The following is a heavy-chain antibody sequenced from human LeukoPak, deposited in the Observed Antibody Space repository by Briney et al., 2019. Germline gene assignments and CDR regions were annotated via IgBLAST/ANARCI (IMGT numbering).Heavy chain of an antibody. CDR1: GYTLTNNH. D-gene: IGHD1-26*01. CDR2: IDPSSGVT. Sequence: ASVKVSCKASGYTLTNNHLYWVRQAPGQGLEWMGWIDPSSGVTNLAQNLQGRLTMTTDTSINTAYMELSRLTSDDTTVYYCARELGINAFDVWGQGTLVTVSS. J-gene: IGHJ3*01. V-gene: IGHV1-2*02. CDR3: ARELGINAFDV.